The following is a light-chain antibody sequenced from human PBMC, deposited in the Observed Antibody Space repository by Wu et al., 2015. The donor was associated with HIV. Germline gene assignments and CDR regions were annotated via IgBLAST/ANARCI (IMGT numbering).Light chain of an antibody. V-gene: IGKV3-20*01. Sequence: EIVLTQSPGTLSLSPGERATLSCRASQSVSSSYLAWYQQKPGQAPRLLIYGASRRATGIPDRFSGSGSGTDFTLTISRLEPEDFAVYYCQHYGSSPRWTFGQGTKVEIK. CDR1: QSVSSSY. J-gene: IGKJ1*01. CDR2: GAS. CDR3: QHYGSSPRWT.